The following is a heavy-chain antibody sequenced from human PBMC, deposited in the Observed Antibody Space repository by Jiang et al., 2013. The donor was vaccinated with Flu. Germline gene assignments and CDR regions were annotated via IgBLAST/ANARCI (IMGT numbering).Heavy chain of an antibody. D-gene: IGHD1-26*01. CDR3: ASTYYHPASYYYYGMDV. Sequence: YAQKLQGRVTMTTDTSTSTAYMELRSLRSDDTAVYYCASTYYHPASYYYYGMDVWGQGTTVTVSS. V-gene: IGHV1-18*01. J-gene: IGHJ6*02.